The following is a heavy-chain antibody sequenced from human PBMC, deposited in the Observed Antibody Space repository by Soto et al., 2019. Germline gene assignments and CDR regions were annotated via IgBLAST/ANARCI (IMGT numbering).Heavy chain of an antibody. V-gene: IGHV5-10-1*01. J-gene: IGHJ4*02. Sequence: GESLKISCKGSGYSFAGYWITWVRQKPGKGLEWMGRIDPSDSQTYYSPSFRGHVTISVTKSITTVFLQWSSLRASDTAMYYCARQIYDSDTGPNFQYYFDSWGQGTPVTVPQ. CDR1: GYSFAGYW. D-gene: IGHD3-22*01. CDR3: ARQIYDSDTGPNFQYYFDS. CDR2: IDPSDSQT.